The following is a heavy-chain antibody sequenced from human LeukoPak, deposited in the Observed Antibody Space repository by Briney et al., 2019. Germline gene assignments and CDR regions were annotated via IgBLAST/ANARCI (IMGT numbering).Heavy chain of an antibody. D-gene: IGHD3-10*01. J-gene: IGHJ4*02. CDR3: AKQSGFGELAFDY. V-gene: IGHV3-30*18. Sequence: PGGSLRLSCAASGFTFSSYGMHWVRQAPGKGLEWVAVISYDGSNKYYADSVKGRFTISRDNSKNTLYLQMNSLRAEDTAVYYCAKQSGFGELAFDYWGQGTLVTVSS. CDR2: ISYDGSNK. CDR1: GFTFSSYG.